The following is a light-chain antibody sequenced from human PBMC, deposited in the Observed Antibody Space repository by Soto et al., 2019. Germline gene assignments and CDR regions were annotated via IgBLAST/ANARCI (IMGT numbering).Light chain of an antibody. CDR2: EVT. Sequence: QSALTQLASVSGSPGQSITISCTGTTTDVNGRNYVSWYQQHPGKARKVIIYEVTNRPSGISHRFSGSKSGNTASLTISGLQAEDEADYYCCSYTSGTSVFGTGTKVTVL. V-gene: IGLV2-14*01. CDR3: CSYTSGTSV. J-gene: IGLJ1*01. CDR1: TTDVNGRNY.